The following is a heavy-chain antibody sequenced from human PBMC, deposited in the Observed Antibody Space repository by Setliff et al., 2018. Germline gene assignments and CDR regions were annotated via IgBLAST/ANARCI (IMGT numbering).Heavy chain of an antibody. CDR3: ARGEHIVSGDFYHYIDV. V-gene: IGHV1-2*02. J-gene: IGHJ6*03. Sequence: ASVKVSCKASGYTFTAYYIHWVRQAPGQGLEWMGWINPNAGNINYIQKFQGRVTMTRDTSISTAYMELRRLKSDDTAVYYCARGEHIVSGDFYHYIDVWGKGTTVTVSS. D-gene: IGHD2-15*01. CDR2: INPNAGNI. CDR1: GYTFTAYY.